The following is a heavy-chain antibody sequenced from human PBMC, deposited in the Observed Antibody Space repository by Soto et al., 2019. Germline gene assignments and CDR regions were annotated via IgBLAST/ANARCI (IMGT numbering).Heavy chain of an antibody. Sequence: VQLQESGPGLVKPSETLSLTCSVSGGSISSGGYYWSWIRQHPGKGLEWIGYVHHSGSTYYSPSLTSRVTLSLDTSKNHFSLKLSSVTAADTAVYYCARDYDFIQGAFDIWGQGTMVIVSS. D-gene: IGHD3-16*01. V-gene: IGHV4-31*03. CDR2: VHHSGST. CDR3: ARDYDFIQGAFDI. CDR1: GGSISSGGYY. J-gene: IGHJ3*02.